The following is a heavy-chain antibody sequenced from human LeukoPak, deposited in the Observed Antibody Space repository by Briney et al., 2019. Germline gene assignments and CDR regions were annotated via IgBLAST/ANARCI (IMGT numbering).Heavy chain of an antibody. CDR3: ATEGTIFEHQSGALDF. V-gene: IGHV1-24*01. D-gene: IGHD1/OR15-1a*01. CDR2: FDSDDGER. Sequence: ASVKVSCKVSGHTLTELPMHWVRQAPGRGLEWMGGFDSDDGERVYAQKFQGRVTMSEETATGTAYMELSSLRSEDTAIYYCATEGTIFEHQSGALDFWGQGTLVTVSS. J-gene: IGHJ4*02. CDR1: GHTLTELP.